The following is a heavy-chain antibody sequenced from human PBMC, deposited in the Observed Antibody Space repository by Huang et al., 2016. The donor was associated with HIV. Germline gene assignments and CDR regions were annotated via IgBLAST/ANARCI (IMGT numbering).Heavy chain of an antibody. CDR2: IAFDGRYK. D-gene: IGHD3-9*01. V-gene: IGHV3-30-3*01. Sequence: QVELVESGGGVVQPGRSLRLSCVGSGFIFSNYAMPWVRQAPGKGLEWVAVIAFDGRYKYYAGSVKGRFTGSRDTAEDTLYLHMNSLRPDDSALYYCARDGHGKWLGQFDCLYFDYWGQGALVTVSS. CDR1: GFIFSNYA. J-gene: IGHJ4*02. CDR3: ARDGHGKWLGQFDCLYFDY.